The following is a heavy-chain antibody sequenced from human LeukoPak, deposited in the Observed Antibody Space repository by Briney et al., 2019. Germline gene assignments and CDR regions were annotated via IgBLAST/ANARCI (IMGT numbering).Heavy chain of an antibody. CDR2: ISYDGSNK. CDR1: GFTFSSYG. Sequence: PGGSLRLSCAASGFTFSSYGMHWVRQAPGKGLEWVAVISYDGSNKYYADSVKGRFTISRDNSKNTLYLQMNSLRAEDTAVYYCVKDWLNRPPSYYYGSGSYSAPDYWGQGTLVTVSS. CDR3: VKDWLNRPPSYYYGSGSYSAPDY. J-gene: IGHJ4*02. V-gene: IGHV3-30*18. D-gene: IGHD3-10*01.